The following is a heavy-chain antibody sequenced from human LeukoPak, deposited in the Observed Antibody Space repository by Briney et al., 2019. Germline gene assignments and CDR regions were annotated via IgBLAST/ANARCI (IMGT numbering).Heavy chain of an antibody. V-gene: IGHV4-4*09. J-gene: IGHJ6*02. CDR2: IHSTRNT. D-gene: IGHD3/OR15-3a*01. Sequence: SETLSLTCTVSGGSVNGSYWSWVRQPPRKGFEWVGNIHSTRNTKYNPSLKSRLIISHDTSKNHLFLRLTSVTAEDTAVYFCARAGIWTGYPERRGLGVWGQGTTVIVSS. CDR3: ARAGIWTGYPERRGLGV. CDR1: GGSVNGSY.